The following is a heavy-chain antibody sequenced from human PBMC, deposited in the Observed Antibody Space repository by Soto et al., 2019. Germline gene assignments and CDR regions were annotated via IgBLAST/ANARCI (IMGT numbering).Heavy chain of an antibody. V-gene: IGHV3-23*01. Sequence: EVQLLESGGGLVQPGGSLRLSCAASGFSFSSYDMSWVRQAPGKGLEWVSGISRGGEDTYYADSVKGRFIISRDNSKSTLYLQIHSLRAEDTALFYCAYSSGWRDAFDMWGQGTMVTVSA. CDR2: ISRGGEDT. D-gene: IGHD6-19*01. CDR3: AYSSGWRDAFDM. J-gene: IGHJ3*02. CDR1: GFSFSSYD.